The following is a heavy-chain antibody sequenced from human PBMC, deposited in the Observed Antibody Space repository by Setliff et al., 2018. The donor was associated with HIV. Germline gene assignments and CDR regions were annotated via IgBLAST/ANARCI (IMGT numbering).Heavy chain of an antibody. V-gene: IGHV3-30*02. CDR2: IRYDGSNK. J-gene: IGHJ4*02. D-gene: IGHD6-19*01. CDR1: GFTFSFYG. CDR3: AKEIAVAGVY. Sequence: PGESLKISCTASGFTFSFYGMHWVRQAPGKGLEWVAFIRYDGSNKYYADSVKGRFTISRDNSKNTLYLQMNSLRAEDTAVYYCAKEIAVAGVYWGQGTLVTVSS.